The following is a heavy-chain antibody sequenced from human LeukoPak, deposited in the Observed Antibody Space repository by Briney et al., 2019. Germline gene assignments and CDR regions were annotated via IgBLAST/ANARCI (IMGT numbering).Heavy chain of an antibody. CDR1: GFTFSSYA. V-gene: IGHV3-23*01. Sequence: GGSLRLSCAASGFTFSSYAMNWVRQAPGKGLEWVSAISGSGDRTYYADSVKGRFTISRDNSKNTLSLQMNSLRAEDTALYYCAISPPATMGQHYYYMDVWGKGTTVTVSS. J-gene: IGHJ6*03. CDR2: ISGSGDRT. D-gene: IGHD2-2*01. CDR3: AISPPATMGQHYYYMDV.